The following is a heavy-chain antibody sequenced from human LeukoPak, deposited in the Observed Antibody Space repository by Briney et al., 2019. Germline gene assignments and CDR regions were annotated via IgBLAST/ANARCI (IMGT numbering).Heavy chain of an antibody. CDR3: ARVNSETHPDY. Sequence: SGGSLRLSCAASGFTLSDHYIDWVRQAPGKGLEWVGRSRNKANSYTTEYAASVKGRFTISRDDSKNSLYLQMNSLKTEDTAVYYCARVNSETHPDYWGQGTLVTVSS. D-gene: IGHD1-26*01. CDR1: GFTLSDHY. CDR2: SRNKANSYTT. J-gene: IGHJ4*02. V-gene: IGHV3-72*01.